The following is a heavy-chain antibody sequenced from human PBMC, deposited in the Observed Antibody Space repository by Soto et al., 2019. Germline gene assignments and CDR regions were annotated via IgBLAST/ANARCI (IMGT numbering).Heavy chain of an antibody. CDR3: AKYLRYYDSSGHTQIDY. CDR1: GFTFSNYA. CDR2: ISGRGCSP. J-gene: IGHJ4*02. Sequence: GGSLRLSCAASGFTFSNYAMSWVRQAPGKWLEWASAISGRGCSPYYADTVKGQFTISRDNSKNTLYLQMNRLRAEDTAVYYCAKYLRYYDSSGHTQIDYWGQGALVNVSS. V-gene: IGHV3-23*01. D-gene: IGHD3-22*01.